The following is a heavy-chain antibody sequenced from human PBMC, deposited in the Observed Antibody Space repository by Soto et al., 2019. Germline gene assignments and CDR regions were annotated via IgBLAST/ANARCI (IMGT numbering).Heavy chain of an antibody. CDR1: GFTFSSYA. J-gene: IGHJ6*02. V-gene: IGHV3-7*03. D-gene: IGHD3-3*02. CDR2: IKGGGGEK. CDR3: ARGHFGLEV. Sequence: PGGSLRLSCAASGFTFSSYAMSWVRQAPGKGLEWVASIKGGGGEKYYADSVKGRFTISRDNAKNTLYLQMNSLRAEDTAVYYCARGHFGLEVWGQGTTVTVSS.